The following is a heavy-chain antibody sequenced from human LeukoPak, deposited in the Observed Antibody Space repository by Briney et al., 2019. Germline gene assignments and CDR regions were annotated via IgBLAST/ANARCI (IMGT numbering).Heavy chain of an antibody. J-gene: IGHJ4*02. D-gene: IGHD3-9*01. CDR2: IYTSGST. Sequence: RPSQTLPLTCTVSGGSISSGSYYWSWIRQPAGKGLEWIGRIYTSGSTNYNPSLKSRVTISVDTSKNQFSPKLSSVTAADTAVYYCARETETYYDILTGYSATDYWGQGTLVTVSS. CDR1: GGSISSGSYY. CDR3: ARETETYYDILTGYSATDY. V-gene: IGHV4-61*02.